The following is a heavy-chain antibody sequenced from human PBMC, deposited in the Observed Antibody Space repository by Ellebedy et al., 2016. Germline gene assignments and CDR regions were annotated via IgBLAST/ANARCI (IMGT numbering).Heavy chain of an antibody. CDR1: GFTFSNSW. J-gene: IGHJ4*02. Sequence: GESLKISXAASGFTFSNSWMHWVRQAPGKGLVWVARLNSDGTIITYADSVKGRFTISRDNAKNTLYLQMNSLRDEDTALYRCARDKGTRYLDQWGQGTLVTVSS. CDR2: LNSDGTII. CDR3: ARDKGTRYLDQ. D-gene: IGHD3-10*01. V-gene: IGHV3-74*01.